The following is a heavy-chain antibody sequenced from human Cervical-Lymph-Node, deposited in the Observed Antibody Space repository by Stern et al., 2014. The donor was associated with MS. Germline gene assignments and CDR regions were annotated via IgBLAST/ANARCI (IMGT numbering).Heavy chain of an antibody. Sequence: QVHLVQSGAAVKKPGSSVQVSCKASGGTFSSYAITWVRQAPGQGLEWMGGIIPIFGTANYAQKFQGRVTITADESTSTAYMELSSLRSEDTAVYYCASNEEAVTDAFDIWGQGTMVTVSS. CDR3: ASNEEAVTDAFDI. D-gene: IGHD6-19*01. CDR2: IIPIFGTA. CDR1: GGTFSSYA. V-gene: IGHV1-69*01. J-gene: IGHJ3*02.